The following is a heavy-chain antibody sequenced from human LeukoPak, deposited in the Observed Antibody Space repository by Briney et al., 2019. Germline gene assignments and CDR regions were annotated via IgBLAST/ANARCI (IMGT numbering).Heavy chain of an antibody. J-gene: IGHJ4*02. D-gene: IGHD3-10*01. CDR2: IIPIPGIA. CDR3: AVFYYYASGSFVDY. CDR1: GGTFSAYP. Sequence: SVKVSCKASGGTFSAYPISWVRQAPGQGLEWMGRIIPIPGIAKYAEKFQGRVTITADKSTNTVCMDLSSLRSEDAAIYYCAVFYYYASGSFVDYWGQGTLVTVSS. V-gene: IGHV1-69*02.